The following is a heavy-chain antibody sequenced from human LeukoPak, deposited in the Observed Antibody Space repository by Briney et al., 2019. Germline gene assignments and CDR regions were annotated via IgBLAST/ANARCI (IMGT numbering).Heavy chain of an antibody. CDR1: GGTLSSYA. CDR3: ARQPITIFGVAIYYYYGMDV. CDR2: IIPILGIA. D-gene: IGHD3-3*01. Sequence: GASVKVSCKASGGTLSSYAISWVRQAPGQGLEWMGRIIPILGIANYAQKYQGRVTITADKSTSTAYMELSSLRSEDTAVYYCARQPITIFGVAIYYYYGMDVWGQGTTVTVSS. J-gene: IGHJ6*02. V-gene: IGHV1-69*04.